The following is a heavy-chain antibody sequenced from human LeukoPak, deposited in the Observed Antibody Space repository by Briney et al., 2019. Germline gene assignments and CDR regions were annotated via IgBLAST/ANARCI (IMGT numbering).Heavy chain of an antibody. CDR3: AREGGVDTAVID. V-gene: IGHV1-2*02. CDR2: INPNSGGT. CDR1: GYTFTGYY. D-gene: IGHD5-18*01. Sequence: ASVKVSCKASGYTFTGYYMHWVRQAPGQGLEWMGWINPNSGGTNYAQKFQGRVTMTRDTSISTAYMELSRLRSDDTAMYYCAREGGVDTAVIDWGQGTLVTVSS. J-gene: IGHJ4*02.